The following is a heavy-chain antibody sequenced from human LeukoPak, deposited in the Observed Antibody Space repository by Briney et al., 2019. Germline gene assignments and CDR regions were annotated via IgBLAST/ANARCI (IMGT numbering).Heavy chain of an antibody. D-gene: IGHD2-2*02. V-gene: IGHV1-69*13. Sequence: SVKVSCKASGGAFSSYAISWVRQAPGQGLEWMGGIIPIFGTANYAQKFQGRVTITADESTSTAYMELSSLRSEDTAVYYCARSKVPGYCSSTSCYTQNWFDPWGQGTLVTVSS. CDR3: ARSKVPGYCSSTSCYTQNWFDP. J-gene: IGHJ5*02. CDR2: IIPIFGTA. CDR1: GGAFSSYA.